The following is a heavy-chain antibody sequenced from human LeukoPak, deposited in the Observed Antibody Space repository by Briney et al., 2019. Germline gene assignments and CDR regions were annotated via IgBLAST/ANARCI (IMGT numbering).Heavy chain of an antibody. CDR3: ASSRAYFDY. V-gene: IGHV3-7*01. J-gene: IGHJ4*02. Sequence: PGGSLRLSCAASGFTFSNYWMSWVRQAPGKGLEWVANINQDGSEKYYVDSVKGRFTISRDNAKNSLNLQMNSLRAEDTAVYYCASSRAYFDYWGQGTLVTVSS. D-gene: IGHD1-26*01. CDR1: GFTFSNYW. CDR2: INQDGSEK.